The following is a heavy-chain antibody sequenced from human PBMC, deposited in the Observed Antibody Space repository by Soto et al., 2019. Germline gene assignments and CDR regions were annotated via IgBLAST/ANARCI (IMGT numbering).Heavy chain of an antibody. D-gene: IGHD1-26*01. V-gene: IGHV1-2*02. J-gene: IGHJ4*02. Sequence: QVQLVQSGAEVKKSGASVKISCKASGYSFTGYYIHWVRQAPGQGFEWMGEISPNSGGTKYAQKVQGRVTMTRDTSINTVYMDLSNLSPDDTAVYYCGKGRSGDVGVFYWGQGTLVTVYS. CDR1: GYSFTGYY. CDR3: GKGRSGDVGVFY. CDR2: ISPNSGGT.